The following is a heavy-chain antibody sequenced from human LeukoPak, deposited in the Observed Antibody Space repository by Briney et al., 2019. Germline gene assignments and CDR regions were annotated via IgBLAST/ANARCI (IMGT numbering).Heavy chain of an antibody. J-gene: IGHJ6*02. Sequence: SETLSLTCTVSGGSISSSSYYWGWIRQPPGKGLEWTGSIYYSGSTYYNPSLKSRVTISVDTSKNQFSLKLSSVTAADTAVYYCARHASYGSGSYLFGYYYYGMDVWGQGTTVTVSS. CDR3: ARHASYGSGSYLFGYYYYGMDV. V-gene: IGHV4-39*01. CDR1: GGSISSSSYY. CDR2: IYYSGST. D-gene: IGHD3-10*01.